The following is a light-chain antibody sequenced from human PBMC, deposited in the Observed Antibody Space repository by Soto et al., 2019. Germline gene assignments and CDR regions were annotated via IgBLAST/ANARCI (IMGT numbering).Light chain of an antibody. V-gene: IGKV1-5*03. CDR3: QQYDSFWT. CDR2: KAS. J-gene: IGKJ1*01. Sequence: DIQMTQSPSTLSASVGDRVTLTCRASQSINTWLAWYQQKVGKAPKLLIFKASSLESGVPSRFSGSGSGTEFTLTISSLQPDDFATYYCQQYDSFWTFGQGTKVDIK. CDR1: QSINTW.